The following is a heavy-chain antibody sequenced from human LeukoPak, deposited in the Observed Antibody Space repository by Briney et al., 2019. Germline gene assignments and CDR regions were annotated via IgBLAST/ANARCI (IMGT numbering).Heavy chain of an antibody. CDR3: ARVGEAVAGTGWFDR. Sequence: KPSETLSLTCTVSGGSISSYYWSWIRQPPRKGLEWTGYIYYSGSTNYNPSLKSRVTISVDTSKNQFSLKLTSVTAADTAVYYCARVGEAVAGTGWFDRWGQETLVTVSS. J-gene: IGHJ5*02. CDR2: IYYSGST. CDR1: GGSISSYY. D-gene: IGHD6-19*01. V-gene: IGHV4-59*01.